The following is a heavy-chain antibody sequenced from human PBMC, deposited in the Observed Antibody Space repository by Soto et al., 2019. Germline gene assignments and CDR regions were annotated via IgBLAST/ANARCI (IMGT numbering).Heavy chain of an antibody. CDR1: GGSISSYY. CDR3: ARDEYYYDSSGNLPIS. V-gene: IGHV4-59*01. CDR2: IYYSGST. D-gene: IGHD3-22*01. Sequence: SETLSLTCTVSGGSISSYYWSWIRQPPGKGLEWIGYIYYSGSTNYNPSLKSRVTISVDTSKNQFSLKLSSVTAADTAVYYCARDEYYYDSSGNLPISWGQGSMVTVSS. J-gene: IGHJ3*01.